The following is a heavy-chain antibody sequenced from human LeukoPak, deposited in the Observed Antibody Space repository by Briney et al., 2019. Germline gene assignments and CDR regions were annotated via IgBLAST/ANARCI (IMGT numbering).Heavy chain of an antibody. CDR3: AIHDWFDP. J-gene: IGHJ5*02. V-gene: IGHV3-53*01. D-gene: IGHD3-3*01. CDR1: GFTVSGDY. Sequence: GGSLRLSCAVSGFTVSGDYMSWVRQAPGKGLEWVSVIYSGGATYYADSVKGRFTISRDNSKNTLYLQMNSLRVEDTAVYYCAIHDWFDPWGHGTLVTVSS. CDR2: IYSGGAT.